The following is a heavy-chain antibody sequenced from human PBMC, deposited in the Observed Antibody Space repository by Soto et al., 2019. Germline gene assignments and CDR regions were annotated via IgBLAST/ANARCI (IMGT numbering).Heavy chain of an antibody. CDR3: ARVEWSSGWYGNDGFDI. CDR2: IIPIFGTA. D-gene: IGHD6-19*01. V-gene: IGHV1-69*13. CDR1: GGTFSSYA. J-gene: IGHJ3*02. Sequence: VASVKVSCKASGGTFSSYAISWVRQAPGQGLEWMGGIIPIFGTANYAQKFQGRVTITADESTSTAYMELSSLRSEDTAVYYCARVEWSSGWYGNDGFDIWGQGTMVTVSS.